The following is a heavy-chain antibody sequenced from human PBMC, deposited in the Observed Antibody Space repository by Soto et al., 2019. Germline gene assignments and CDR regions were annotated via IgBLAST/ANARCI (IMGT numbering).Heavy chain of an antibody. CDR1: GGSISSYY. Sequence: SETLSLTCTVSGGSISSYYWSWIRQPPGKGLEWIGYIYYSENTNYNPSLKSRVTISVDTSKNQFSLKLSSVTAADTVVYYCARAPRGNYGYPSYFDYWGQGTLVTVSS. D-gene: IGHD3-10*01. CDR2: IYYSENT. J-gene: IGHJ4*02. CDR3: ARAPRGNYGYPSYFDY. V-gene: IGHV4-59*01.